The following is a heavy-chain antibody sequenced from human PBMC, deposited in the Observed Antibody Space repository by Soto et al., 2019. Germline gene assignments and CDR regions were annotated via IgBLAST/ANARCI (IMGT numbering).Heavy chain of an antibody. Sequence: PGESLKISCKGSGYSFTSYWISWVRQMPGKGLEWMGRIDPSDSYTNYSPSFQGHVTISADKSISTAYLQWSSLKASDTAMYYCARRRVYDSSGYPIDNWGQGTLVTVSS. V-gene: IGHV5-10-1*01. D-gene: IGHD3-22*01. CDR3: ARRRVYDSSGYPIDN. J-gene: IGHJ4*02. CDR1: GYSFTSYW. CDR2: IDPSDSYT.